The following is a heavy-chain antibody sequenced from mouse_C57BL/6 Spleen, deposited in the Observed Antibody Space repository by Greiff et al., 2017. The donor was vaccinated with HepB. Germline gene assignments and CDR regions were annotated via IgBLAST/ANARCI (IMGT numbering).Heavy chain of an antibody. J-gene: IGHJ3*01. CDR3: ARRKGYYLFAY. CDR2: IYPGSGST. D-gene: IGHD2-3*01. V-gene: IGHV1-55*01. Sequence: QQRPGQGLEWIGDIYPGSGSTNYNEKFKSKATLTVDTSSSTAYMQLSSLTSEDSAVYYCARRKGYYLFAYWGQGTLVTVSA.